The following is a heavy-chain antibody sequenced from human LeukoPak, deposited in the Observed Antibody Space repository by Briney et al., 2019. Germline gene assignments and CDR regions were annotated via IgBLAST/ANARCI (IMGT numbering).Heavy chain of an antibody. D-gene: IGHD3-10*01. CDR2: ISSSSSYI. J-gene: IGHJ3*02. Sequence: PGGSLGLPCAASGFTFSSYSMNWVRQAPGKGLEWVSSISSSSSYIYYADSVKGRFTISRDNAKNSLYLQMNSLRAEDTAVYYCARDILRFGDGDDAFDIWGQGTMVTVSS. CDR3: ARDILRFGDGDDAFDI. V-gene: IGHV3-21*01. CDR1: GFTFSSYS.